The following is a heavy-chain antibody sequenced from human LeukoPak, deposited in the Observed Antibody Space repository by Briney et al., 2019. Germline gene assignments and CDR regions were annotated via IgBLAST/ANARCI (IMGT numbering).Heavy chain of an antibody. CDR1: GFTFIDTW. Sequence: GGSLRLSCAASGFTFIDTWMNWVRQAPGEGLEWIGHIKSIIEGGTTDYAAPVKGRFTISRDDSKNTLYLQMNSLKTEDTAVYYCVTLSMIRGITDYWGQGVLVTVSS. D-gene: IGHD3-10*01. CDR2: IKSIIEGGTT. V-gene: IGHV3-15*01. CDR3: VTLSMIRGITDY. J-gene: IGHJ4*02.